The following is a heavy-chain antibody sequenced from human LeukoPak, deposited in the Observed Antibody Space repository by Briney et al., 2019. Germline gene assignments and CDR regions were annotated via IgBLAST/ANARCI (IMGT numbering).Heavy chain of an antibody. D-gene: IGHD3-22*01. Sequence: SETLSLTCAVSGGSISSSSSSYYWGWIRQPPGKGLEWIGTIYYSGSTYYNPSLKSRVTISVDTSKNQFSLKLSSVTAADTAVYYCASGVPYYYDNSGVAFDIWGQGTTVTVSS. J-gene: IGHJ3*02. CDR2: IYYSGST. CDR1: GGSISSSSSSYY. V-gene: IGHV4-39*01. CDR3: ASGVPYYYDNSGVAFDI.